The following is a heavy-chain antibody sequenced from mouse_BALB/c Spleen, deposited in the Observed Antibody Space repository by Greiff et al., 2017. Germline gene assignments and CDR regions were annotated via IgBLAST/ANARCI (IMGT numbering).Heavy chain of an antibody. Sequence: DVKLQESGPDLVKPSQSLSLTCTVTGYSITSCYSWHWIRQFPGNKLEWMGYIHYSGSTNYNPSLKSRISITRDTSKNQFFLQLNSVTTEDTATYYCARRGQLQGYWYFDVWGAGTTVTVSS. J-gene: IGHJ1*01. D-gene: IGHD3-3*01. CDR3: ARRGQLQGYWYFDV. V-gene: IGHV3-1*02. CDR2: IHYSGST. CDR1: GYSITSCYS.